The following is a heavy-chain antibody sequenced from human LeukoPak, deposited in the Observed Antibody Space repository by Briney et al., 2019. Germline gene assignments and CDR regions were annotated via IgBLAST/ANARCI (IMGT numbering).Heavy chain of an antibody. J-gene: IGHJ4*02. V-gene: IGHV4-39*07. CDR1: GGSISSSSYY. CDR2: IYYSGST. D-gene: IGHD5-12*01. CDR3: ARGSGYGHAFDY. Sequence: SETLSLTCTVSGGSISSSSYYWGWIRQPPGKGREWIGSIYYSGSTYYNPSLKSRVTISVDTSKNQFSLKLSSVTAADTAVYYCARGSGYGHAFDYWGQGTLVTVSS.